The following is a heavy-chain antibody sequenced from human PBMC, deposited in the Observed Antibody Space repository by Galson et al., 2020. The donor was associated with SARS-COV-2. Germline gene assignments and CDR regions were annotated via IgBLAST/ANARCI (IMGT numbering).Heavy chain of an antibody. CDR1: GGTFSSYA. CDR2: IIPIFGTA. J-gene: IGHJ6*02. D-gene: IGHD6-13*01. Sequence: SVKVSCKASGGTFSSYAISWVRQAPGQGLEWMGGIIPIFGTANYAQKFQGRVTITADESTSTAYMELSSLRSEDTAVYYCARDGGWDIAAASSRLQKTMGATVAYGMDVWGQGTTVTVSS. V-gene: IGHV1-69*13. CDR3: ARDGGWDIAAASSRLQKTMGATVAYGMDV.